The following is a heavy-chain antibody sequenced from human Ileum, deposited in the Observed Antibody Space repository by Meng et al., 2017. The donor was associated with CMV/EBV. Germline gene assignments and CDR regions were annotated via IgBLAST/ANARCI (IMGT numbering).Heavy chain of an antibody. CDR3: AKSPAVASSSLDY. D-gene: IGHD1-1*01. CDR1: GFNFNTSA. CDR2: ISTSGRYI. Sequence: ASGFNFNTSAFSWVRQAPGKGLEWVSSISTSGRYIYYAESLKGRFTISRDNAKNSVLLQMKSLTVEDTGVYYCAKSPAVASSSLDYWGQGTLVTVSS. V-gene: IGHV3-21*03. J-gene: IGHJ4*02.